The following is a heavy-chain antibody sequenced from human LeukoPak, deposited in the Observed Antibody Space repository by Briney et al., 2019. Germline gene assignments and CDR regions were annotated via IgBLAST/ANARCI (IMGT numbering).Heavy chain of an antibody. Sequence: AFVKVSCKASGYTFTSYGISWVRQAPGQGLEWMGWISAYNGNTNYAQKLQGRVTMTTDTSTSTAYMELSSLRSEDTAVYYCARGSYSSGWFAIVYWGQGTLVTVSS. CDR3: ARGSYSSGWFAIVY. V-gene: IGHV1-18*01. J-gene: IGHJ4*02. CDR1: GYTFTSYG. CDR2: ISAYNGNT. D-gene: IGHD6-19*01.